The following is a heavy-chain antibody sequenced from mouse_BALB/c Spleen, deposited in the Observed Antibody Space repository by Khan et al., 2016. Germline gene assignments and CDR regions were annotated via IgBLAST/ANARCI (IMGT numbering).Heavy chain of an antibody. Sequence: EVQLQESGPGLVKPSQSLSLTCSVTGYSITSGYYWNWIRQFPGNNLEWMGYISYDGSNNYNPSLTNRISIARDPSKNQFFLTLNSVPSEDTATDYCARVGRVDAMDYWGQGTSVTVAS. CDR3: ARVGRVDAMDY. CDR2: ISYDGSN. CDR1: GYSITSGYY. J-gene: IGHJ4*01. V-gene: IGHV3-6*02.